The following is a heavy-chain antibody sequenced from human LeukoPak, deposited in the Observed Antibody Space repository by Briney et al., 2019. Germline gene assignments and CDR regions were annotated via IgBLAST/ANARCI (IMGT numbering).Heavy chain of an antibody. CDR1: GFTFIDYW. CDR3: ARDGTAAGLYFDL. D-gene: IGHD6-13*01. Sequence: PGGSLRLPCEVSGFTFIDYWMNWVRQAPGKGPEWVASIRQDGSEKTYVDPVKGRFTISRDNTKNSLSLQLNGLRAEDTAVYYGARDGTAAGLYFDLWGQGTLVTVSS. CDR2: IRQDGSEK. V-gene: IGHV3-7*01. J-gene: IGHJ4*01.